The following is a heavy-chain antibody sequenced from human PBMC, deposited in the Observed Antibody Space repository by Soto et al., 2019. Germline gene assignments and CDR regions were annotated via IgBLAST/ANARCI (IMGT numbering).Heavy chain of an antibody. D-gene: IGHD2-15*01. J-gene: IGHJ6*02. CDR1: GFTFRSYV. CDR2: ISYDGNNK. CDR3: ARAGCDGGSCYTLVGLRYGMDV. Sequence: QVQLVESGGGVVQPGRSLRLSCVASGFTFRSYVMYWVRQAPGKGLEWVAVISYDGNNKYYADSVKGRFTISRDNSKNRLYLQMNSLRAEDTAVYYCARAGCDGGSCYTLVGLRYGMDVWGQGTTVTVSS. V-gene: IGHV3-30-3*01.